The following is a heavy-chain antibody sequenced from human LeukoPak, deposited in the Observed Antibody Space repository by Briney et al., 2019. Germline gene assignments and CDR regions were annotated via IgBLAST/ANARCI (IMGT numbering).Heavy chain of an antibody. V-gene: IGHV4-34*01. CDR1: GGSFSGYY. Sequence: PSETLSLTCAVYGGSFSGYYWSWIRQPPGKGLEWIGEINHSGSTNYNPSLKSRVTISVDTSKNQFSLKLSSVTAADTAVYYCARGVKQQLDPLNWFDPWGQGTLVTVSS. CDR2: INHSGST. CDR3: ARGVKQQLDPLNWFDP. J-gene: IGHJ5*02. D-gene: IGHD6-13*01.